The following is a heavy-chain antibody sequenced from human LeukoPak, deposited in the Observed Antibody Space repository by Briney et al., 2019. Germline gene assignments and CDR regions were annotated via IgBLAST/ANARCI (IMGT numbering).Heavy chain of an antibody. CDR1: GYTFTGYY. CDR2: INPNSGGT. V-gene: IGHV1-2*02. D-gene: IGHD6-13*01. J-gene: IGHJ5*02. Sequence: ASVKVSCKASGYTFTGYYMHWVRQAPGQGLEWMGWINPNSGGTNYAQKFQGRVTMTRDTSISTAYMELSRLRSDDTAVYYCARGAPKSSSWYSWFDPWGQGTLVTVSS. CDR3: ARGAPKSSSWYSWFDP.